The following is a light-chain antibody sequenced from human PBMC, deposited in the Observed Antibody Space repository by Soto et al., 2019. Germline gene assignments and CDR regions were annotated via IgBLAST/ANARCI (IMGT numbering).Light chain of an antibody. Sequence: KFMLTNLHSLSDSHGETVAIYCSHSSVSIASNYVQWYQQRPGSAPTTVIYEDNQRPSGVPDRFSGSIDSSSNSASLTISGLKTEDEADYYCQSYDRSNHVFVTGTQLTV. V-gene: IGLV6-57*03. CDR1: SVSIASNY. CDR3: QSYDRSNHV. J-gene: IGLJ1*01. CDR2: EDN.